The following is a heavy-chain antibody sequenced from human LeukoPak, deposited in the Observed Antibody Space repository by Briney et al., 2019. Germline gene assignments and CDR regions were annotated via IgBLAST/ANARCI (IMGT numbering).Heavy chain of an antibody. Sequence: PSETLSLTCTVSGYSISNAYYWGWIRQPPGKGLEWIGSLYHSGSTYYKPSLKSRVTTSVDTSKNRFSLKLTSVTAADTAVYYCARELHSGSYYFDYWGQGILVTVSS. D-gene: IGHD1-26*01. CDR3: ARELHSGSYYFDY. CDR1: GYSISNAYY. V-gene: IGHV4-38-2*02. CDR2: LYHSGST. J-gene: IGHJ4*02.